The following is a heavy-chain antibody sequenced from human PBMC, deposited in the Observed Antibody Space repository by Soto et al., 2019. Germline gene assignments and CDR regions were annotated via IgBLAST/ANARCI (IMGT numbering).Heavy chain of an antibody. V-gene: IGHV4-59*12. CDR2: FNHSGIT. Sequence: PSETLSLTCTVSGGSISSYYWSWIRQPPGKGLKWIGYFNHSGITNYKPSLKRRVTISVDTSKNQFSLQLKSVTAADTALYYCARFSGSYYYAMDVWGQGSTVTVSS. D-gene: IGHD6-19*01. CDR3: ARFSGSYYYAMDV. CDR1: GGSISSYY. J-gene: IGHJ6*02.